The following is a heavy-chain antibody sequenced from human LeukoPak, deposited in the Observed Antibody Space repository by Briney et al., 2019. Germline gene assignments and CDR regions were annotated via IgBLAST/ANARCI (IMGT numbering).Heavy chain of an antibody. CDR2: IYYSGST. D-gene: IGHD3-3*01. V-gene: IGHV4-59*01. Sequence: SETLSLTCTVSGGSISTYYWSWMRQPPGSGLEWIGYIYYSGSTNHNPSLQSRITISVDTSKNQFSLKLNSVTAADTAVYYCARGGVPGGFYGSFDYWGQGTLVSVSS. CDR3: ARGGVPGGFYGSFDY. J-gene: IGHJ4*02. CDR1: GGSISTYY.